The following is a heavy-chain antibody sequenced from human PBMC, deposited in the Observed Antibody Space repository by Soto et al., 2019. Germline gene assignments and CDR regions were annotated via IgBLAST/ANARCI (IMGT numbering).Heavy chain of an antibody. CDR2: ISGSGGST. D-gene: IGHD6-13*01. J-gene: IGHJ4*02. Sequence: EVQLLKSGGGLVQPGGSLRLSCAASGFTFSSYAMNWVRQAPGKGLEWVSSISGSGGSTHYADSVKGRFTISRDNSKNTLYLQMNSLRAEDTAVYYCAKDGSQSDTSSWYYWGQGTLVTVSS. CDR1: GFTFSSYA. CDR3: AKDGSQSDTSSWYY. V-gene: IGHV3-23*01.